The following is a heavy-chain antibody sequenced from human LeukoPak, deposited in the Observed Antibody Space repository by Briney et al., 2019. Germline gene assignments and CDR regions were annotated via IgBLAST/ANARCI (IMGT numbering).Heavy chain of an antibody. V-gene: IGHV4-59*01. Sequence: PSETLSLTCTVSGGSISSYYWSWIRQPPGKGLEWIGYIYYSGSTNYNPSLKSRVTISVDTSKNQFSLKLSSVTVADTAVYYCAREHRMALDYWGQGTQVTVSS. CDR1: GGSISSYY. J-gene: IGHJ4*02. CDR3: AREHRMALDY. D-gene: IGHD5-24*01. CDR2: IYYSGST.